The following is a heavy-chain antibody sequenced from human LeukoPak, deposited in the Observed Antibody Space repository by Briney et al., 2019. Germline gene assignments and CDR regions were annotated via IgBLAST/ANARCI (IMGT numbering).Heavy chain of an antibody. V-gene: IGHV3-21*01. J-gene: IGHJ3*02. D-gene: IGHD3-10*01. Sequence: PGGSLRLSCVASGFTFSSYSMNWVRQAPGKGLEWVSSISSSSSYIYYADSVKGRFTISRDNAKNSLYLQVNSLRAEDTAVYYCARDSRWFGEEWQYADAFDIWGQGTMVSVSS. CDR2: ISSSSSYI. CDR1: GFTFSSYS. CDR3: ARDSRWFGEEWQYADAFDI.